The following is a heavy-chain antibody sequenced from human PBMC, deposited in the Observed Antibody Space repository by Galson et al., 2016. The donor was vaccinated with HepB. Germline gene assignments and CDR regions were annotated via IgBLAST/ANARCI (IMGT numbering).Heavy chain of an antibody. D-gene: IGHD1-1*01. J-gene: IGHJ5*02. CDR2: ISFDGTNK. Sequence: SLRLSCATSGFAFSTYAMHWVRQAPGKGLEWVAVISFDGTNKYYAESVKGRFTISRDTSKNTVSLQMTSLRGEDTAVYYCASGASGTTHGPNCFDPWAREPESPSRQ. CDR1: GFAFSTYA. CDR3: ASGASGTTHGPNCFDP. V-gene: IGHV3-30-3*02.